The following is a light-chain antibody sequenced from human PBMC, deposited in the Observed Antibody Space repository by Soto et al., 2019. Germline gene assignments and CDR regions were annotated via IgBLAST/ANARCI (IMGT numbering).Light chain of an antibody. CDR2: QVT. V-gene: IGLV2-14*01. CDR3: SSYTDNSNYV. CDR1: SSDLAYYNY. Sequence: QSVLTQPASVSGSPGQSITISCTGTSSDLAYYNYVSWYQQQPGKAPKLMIYQVTNRPSGVSNRFSGPRAGNSASLTISGLQAEVEADYYCSSYTDNSNYVFGPGTKLTVL. J-gene: IGLJ1*01.